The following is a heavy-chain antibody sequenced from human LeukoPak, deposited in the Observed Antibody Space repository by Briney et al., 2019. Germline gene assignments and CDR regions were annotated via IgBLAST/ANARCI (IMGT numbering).Heavy chain of an antibody. CDR2: INPSGGST. Sequence: ASVKVSCKASGYTFTSYYMHWVRQAPGQGLEWMGIINPSGGSTSYAQKFQGGVTMTRDTSTSTVYMELSSLRSEDTAVYYCARSIAAAGQANRYYYYYMDVWGKGTTVTVSS. CDR1: GYTFTSYY. J-gene: IGHJ6*03. D-gene: IGHD6-13*01. CDR3: ARSIAAAGQANRYYYYYMDV. V-gene: IGHV1-46*01.